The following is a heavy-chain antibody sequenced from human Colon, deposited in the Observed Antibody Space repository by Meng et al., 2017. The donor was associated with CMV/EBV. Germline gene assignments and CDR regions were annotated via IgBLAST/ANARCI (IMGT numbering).Heavy chain of an antibody. CDR3: TKAWGPDSVTGTPGDYYQYYPMDV. V-gene: IGHV3-30*02. D-gene: IGHD1-1*01. CDR2: IRYDGATT. Sequence: GESLKISCAASGFIFGSYVTHWVRQTPGKGLEWVSFIRYDGATTSYADSVKGRFTISRDNSKNTLSLQMTSLRPEDTAVYYCTKAWGPDSVTGTPGDYYQYYPMDVWGQGTTVTVSS. J-gene: IGHJ6*02. CDR1: GFIFGSYV.